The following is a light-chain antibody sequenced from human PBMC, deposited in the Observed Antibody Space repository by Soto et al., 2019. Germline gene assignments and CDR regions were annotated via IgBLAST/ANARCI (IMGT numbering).Light chain of an antibody. CDR1: QNINNW. V-gene: IGKV1-5*01. CDR2: DAS. Sequence: DIQMTQSPSTLSASIGDRVTITCRASQNINNWLAWYQQKPGKAPKLLMYDASNLDSGVPSRFSGSGSGTEFSLTISNLQPDDFATYYCQQYNSYPWTFGQGTKVDIK. CDR3: QQYNSYPWT. J-gene: IGKJ1*01.